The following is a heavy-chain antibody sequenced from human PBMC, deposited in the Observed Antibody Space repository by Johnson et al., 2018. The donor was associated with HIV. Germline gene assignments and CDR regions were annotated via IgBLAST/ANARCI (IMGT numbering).Heavy chain of an antibody. CDR1: GFTFSSYG. V-gene: IGHV3-NL1*01. CDR2: IYSGGNT. J-gene: IGHJ3*02. Sequence: QVQLVESGGGLVQPGGSLRLSCAASGFTFSSYGMHWVRQPPGKGLVWVSVIYSGGNTYYADSVKGRFTISRDNSKNTLYLQMNSLRAEDTAVYYCARDKVDDAFDIWGQGTMVTVSS. CDR3: ARDKVDDAFDI. D-gene: IGHD1-26*01.